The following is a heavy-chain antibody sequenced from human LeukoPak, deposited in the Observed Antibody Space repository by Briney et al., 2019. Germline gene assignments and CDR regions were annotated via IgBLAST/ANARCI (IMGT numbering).Heavy chain of an antibody. CDR2: ISGSGGST. CDR1: GFTFSSYA. J-gene: IGHJ4*02. Sequence: VGSLRLSCAASGFTFSSYAMSWVRQVPGKGLEWVSAISGSGGSTYYADSVKGRFTISRDNSKNTLYLQMNSLRAEDTAVYYCAKRRYYYDSSGYYYDYWGQGTLVTVSS. CDR3: AKRRYYYDSSGYYYDY. D-gene: IGHD3-22*01. V-gene: IGHV3-23*01.